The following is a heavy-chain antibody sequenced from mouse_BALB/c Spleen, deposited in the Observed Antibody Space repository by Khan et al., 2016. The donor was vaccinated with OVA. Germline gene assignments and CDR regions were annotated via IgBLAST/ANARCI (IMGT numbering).Heavy chain of an antibody. CDR3: ARDGNYMDY. Sequence: EVELVESGPDLVKPSQSLSLTCTVTGYSITSGYSWHWIRQFPGNKLEWMGYIYHSGSINYNPSLKSRFSITRDTSKNLFFRQLNSVTTEDTATYYCARDGNYMDYWGQGTSVTVSS. V-gene: IGHV3-1*02. J-gene: IGHJ4*01. D-gene: IGHD2-1*01. CDR2: IYHSGSI. CDR1: GYSITSGYS.